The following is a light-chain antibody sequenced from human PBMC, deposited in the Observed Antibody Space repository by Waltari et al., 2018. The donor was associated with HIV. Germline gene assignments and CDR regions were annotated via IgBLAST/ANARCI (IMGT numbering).Light chain of an antibody. CDR3: QVWDPNDDWV. CDR1: KIGTKD. Sequence: YVLTQPPSVSVVPGQTATVACIGHKIGTKDVHWYRQRPGQAPEVVVHDDNERPSEIPVRISGSNSGDMATLRIENVESDDEAVYSCQVWDPNDDWVFGGGTKLTVL. CDR2: DDN. J-gene: IGLJ3*02. V-gene: IGLV3-21*02.